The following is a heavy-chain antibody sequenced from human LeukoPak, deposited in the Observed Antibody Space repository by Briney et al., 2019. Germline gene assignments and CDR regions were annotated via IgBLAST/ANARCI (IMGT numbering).Heavy chain of an antibody. D-gene: IGHD3-22*01. V-gene: IGHV4-61*01. J-gene: IGHJ4*02. Sequence: PSETLSLTCTVSGGSISSGSYYWSWIRQPPGKGLEWIGYIYYSGTTNYNPSLKRRVTISVDTSKNQFSLKLSSVTAADTAVYYCARGDSSGYSLSWGQGTLVTVSS. CDR1: GGSISSGSYY. CDR3: ARGDSSGYSLS. CDR2: IYYSGTT.